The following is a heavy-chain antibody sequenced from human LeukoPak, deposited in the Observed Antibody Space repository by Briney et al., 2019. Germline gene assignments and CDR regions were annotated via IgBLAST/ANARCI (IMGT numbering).Heavy chain of an antibody. V-gene: IGHV3-7*01. CDR2: IKEDGTLS. D-gene: IGHD3-10*01. Sequence: PGGSLRLSCVASGFTFNTYWMTWVRQAPGKGLEWVANIKEDGTLSYYVDSVKGRFTISRDNAKNSVFLQLNSLRAEDTAVYYCATEGTDGRGSFGWLDAWGQGTLVTVSS. CDR3: ATEGTDGRGSFGWLDA. CDR1: GFTFNTYW. J-gene: IGHJ5*02.